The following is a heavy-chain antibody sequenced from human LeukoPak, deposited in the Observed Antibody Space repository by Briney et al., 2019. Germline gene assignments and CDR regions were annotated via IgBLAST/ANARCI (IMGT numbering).Heavy chain of an antibody. Sequence: GGSLRLSCAASGFTFSTYSMNWVRQAPGKGLEWVSSISSSSSYIYYADSVKGRFTISRDSAKKSVYLQMNSLRAEDTAVYYCARVGPWITARLYFDYWGQGTLVTVSS. J-gene: IGHJ4*02. V-gene: IGHV3-21*01. CDR1: GFTFSTYS. D-gene: IGHD6-6*01. CDR3: ARVGPWITARLYFDY. CDR2: ISSSSSYI.